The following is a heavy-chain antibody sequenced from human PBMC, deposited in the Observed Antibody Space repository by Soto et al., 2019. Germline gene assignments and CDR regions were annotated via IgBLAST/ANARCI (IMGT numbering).Heavy chain of an antibody. CDR2: IDKVGTDS. J-gene: IGHJ6*03. CDR1: EFTFSGRS. V-gene: IGHV3-74*01. Sequence: EVQLVESGGGLVHPGGSLRLYCAASEFTFSGRSVHWVRQAAGKGLVWVSGIDKVGTDSTYADSVKGRFTSSRDNAKNTVYLQMNSLRVEDTAVYYCARGWFGPDVWGKGTTVTVSS. D-gene: IGHD3-10*01. CDR3: ARGWFGPDV.